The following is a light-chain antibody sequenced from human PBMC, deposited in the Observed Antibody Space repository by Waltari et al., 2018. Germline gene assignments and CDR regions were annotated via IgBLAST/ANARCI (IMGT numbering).Light chain of an antibody. Sequence: QSALTQPASVSGSPGQSITISCAGGSSHIGAYNYVSWYQHHPGKAPKVLIYDVSNRPSGVSNRFSGSKSANTASLTISGLQADDEALYYCSSYTTSGTFGVVFGGGTKLTVL. CDR1: SSHIGAYNY. V-gene: IGLV2-14*03. J-gene: IGLJ3*02. CDR3: SSYTTSGTFGVV. CDR2: DVS.